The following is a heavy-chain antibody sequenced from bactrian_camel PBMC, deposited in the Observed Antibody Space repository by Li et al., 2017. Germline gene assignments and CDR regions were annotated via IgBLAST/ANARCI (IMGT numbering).Heavy chain of an antibody. CDR3: GGCGAQEEDQGDVRWLVVFGY. CDR1: GYTYSSYC. D-gene: IGHD1*01. J-gene: IGHJ6*01. V-gene: IGHV3S26*01. Sequence: HVQLVESGGGSVQAGGSLRLSCAASGYTYSSYCMGWFRQAPGKEREGVAAIDSDGSTSYADSVKGRFTITQENCQEHSVSANEQPETSGQRHALLCGGCGAQEEDQGDVRWLVVFGYWGQGTQVTVS. CDR2: IDSDGST.